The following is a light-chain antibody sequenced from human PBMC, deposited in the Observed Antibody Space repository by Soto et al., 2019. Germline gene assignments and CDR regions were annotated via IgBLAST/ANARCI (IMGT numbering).Light chain of an antibody. Sequence: EIVLTQSPATLSLSPGEGATLSCRASQSVSNNYLAWYQQKPGQAPRLLIYGASNRATGIPDRFSGSGSGTAFTLTISRLEPEDFAVYYCQQYGSSGTFGQGTKVDIK. CDR1: QSVSNNY. CDR3: QQYGSSGT. V-gene: IGKV3-20*01. J-gene: IGKJ1*01. CDR2: GAS.